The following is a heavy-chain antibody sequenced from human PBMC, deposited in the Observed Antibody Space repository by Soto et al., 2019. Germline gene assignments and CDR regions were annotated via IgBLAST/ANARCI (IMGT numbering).Heavy chain of an antibody. V-gene: IGHV3-66*01. CDR1: GFTVSTKY. D-gene: IGHD2-15*01. J-gene: IGHJ4*02. CDR2: IYSGGST. CDR3: ARDFSPYCSGGSCPFDY. Sequence: PGGSLRLSCAASGFTVSTKYMSWVRQAPGKGLEWVSVIYSGGSTFYADSVRGRVTITRDTSASTAYMELSSLRSEDTAVYYCARDFSPYCSGGSCPFDYWGQGTLVTVSS.